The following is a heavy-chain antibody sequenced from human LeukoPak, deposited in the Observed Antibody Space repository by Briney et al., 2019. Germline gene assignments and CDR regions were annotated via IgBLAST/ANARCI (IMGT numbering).Heavy chain of an antibody. CDR2: INHSGST. D-gene: IGHD3-10*01. CDR1: GGSFSGYY. V-gene: IGHV4-34*01. Sequence: PSETLSLTCAVYGGSFSGYYWSWIRQPPGKGLEWIGEINHSGSTNYNPSLKSRVTISVDTSKNQFSLKLSSVTAADTAVYYCARDQGYYGSGSYSWPYYYYYMDVWGKGTTVTISS. CDR3: ARDQGYYGSGSYSWPYYYYYMDV. J-gene: IGHJ6*03.